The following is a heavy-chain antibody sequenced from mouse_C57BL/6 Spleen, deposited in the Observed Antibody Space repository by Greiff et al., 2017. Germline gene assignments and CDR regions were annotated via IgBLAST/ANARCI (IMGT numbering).Heavy chain of an antibody. Sequence: EVQVVESEGGLVQPGSSMKLSCPASGFTFSDYYMAWVRQVPEKGLEWVANLNYDGSSTSYLDSLQSRFILSTDTATNILYLQMSSLKSEDTAAYYCARSYDSSHWYFDVWGTGTTVTVSS. CDR3: ARSYDSSHWYFDV. V-gene: IGHV5-16*01. CDR1: GFTFSDYY. D-gene: IGHD1-1*01. J-gene: IGHJ1*03. CDR2: LNYDGSST.